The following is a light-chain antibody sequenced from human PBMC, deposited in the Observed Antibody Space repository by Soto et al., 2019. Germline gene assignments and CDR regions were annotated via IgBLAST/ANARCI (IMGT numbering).Light chain of an antibody. J-gene: IGLJ3*02. V-gene: IGLV2-23*01. CDR3: CSYAGSSTLM. CDR1: MRDVGAYNL. Sequence: QSALTQPASVSGSAGQSITISCSGTMRDVGAYNLVSWYQQHPGTAPKLIIYEGSKRPSGVSNRFSGSKSGNTASLTISGLQAEDEADYYCCSYAGSSTLMFGGGTKLTVL. CDR2: EGS.